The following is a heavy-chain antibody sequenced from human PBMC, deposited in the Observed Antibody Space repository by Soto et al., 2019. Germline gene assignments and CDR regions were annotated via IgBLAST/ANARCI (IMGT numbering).Heavy chain of an antibody. J-gene: IGHJ4*02. V-gene: IGHV3-74*01. CDR2: INSDGSST. D-gene: IGHD7-27*01. CDR3: ASSLLTPFDY. Sequence: GGSLRLSCAASGFTFSSYWMHWVRQAPGKGLVWVSRINSDGSSTSYADSVKGRLTISRDNAKNTLYLQMNSLRAEDTAMFYCASSLLTPFDYWGQGTLVTVSS. CDR1: GFTFSSYW.